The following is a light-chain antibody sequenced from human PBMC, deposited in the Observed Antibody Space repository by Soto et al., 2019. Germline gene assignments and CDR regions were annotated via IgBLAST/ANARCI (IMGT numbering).Light chain of an antibody. J-gene: IGKJ1*01. CDR3: QHYNSYSEA. CDR1: QTISSW. Sequence: DIQITQAPSTVSGSVGDRVTITFRASQTISSWLAWYQQKPGKAPKLLIYKASTLKSGVPSRFSGSGSGTEFTLTISSLQPDDFATYYCQHYNSYSEAFGQGTKVDIK. V-gene: IGKV1-5*03. CDR2: KAS.